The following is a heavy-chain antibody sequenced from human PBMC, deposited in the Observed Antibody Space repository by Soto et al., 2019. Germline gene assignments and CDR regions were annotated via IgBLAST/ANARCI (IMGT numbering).Heavy chain of an antibody. D-gene: IGHD3-22*01. CDR3: AREYYDSSGYYNAEYFQH. CDR2: IIPILGIA. V-gene: IGHV1-69*08. Sequence: QVQLVQSGAEVKKPGSSVKVSCKASGGTFSSYTISWVRQAPGQGLEWMGRIIPILGIANYAQKFQGRVTITADKSTSTAYMELSSLRSEDTAVYYCAREYYDSSGYYNAEYFQHWGQGTLVTVCS. CDR1: GGTFSSYT. J-gene: IGHJ1*01.